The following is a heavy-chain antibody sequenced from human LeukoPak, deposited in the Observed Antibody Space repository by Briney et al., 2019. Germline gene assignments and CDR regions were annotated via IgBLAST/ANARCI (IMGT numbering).Heavy chain of an antibody. D-gene: IGHD3-16*01. CDR3: ARNQQLGGHSYYYYGMDV. CDR2: ISGGGVTT. CDR1: GVTLSNYA. V-gene: IGHV3-23*01. Sequence: GGSLRLSCVASGVTLSNYAMSWARQAPGKGLEWVSGISGGGVTTYYADSVKGRFTISRDNSKNTLYLQMNSLRADDTAIYYCARNQQLGGHSYYYYGMDVWGQGTTVTVSS. J-gene: IGHJ6*02.